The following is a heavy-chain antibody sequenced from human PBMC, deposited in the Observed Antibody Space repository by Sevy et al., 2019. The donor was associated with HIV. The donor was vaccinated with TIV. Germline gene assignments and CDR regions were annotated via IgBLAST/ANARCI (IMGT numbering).Heavy chain of an antibody. CDR1: GFTFSTYG. Sequence: GESLKISCAASGFTFSTYGMHWVRQAPGKGLEWVAVMWFDGSNTYYADSVKGRFTISRDIAKNTLHLQMNSLRAEDTAVYYCARDLEFYDYGDYGPAFMPDYWGQGTLVNVSS. D-gene: IGHD4-17*01. CDR2: MWFDGSNT. CDR3: ARDLEFYDYGDYGPAFMPDY. J-gene: IGHJ4*02. V-gene: IGHV3-33*01.